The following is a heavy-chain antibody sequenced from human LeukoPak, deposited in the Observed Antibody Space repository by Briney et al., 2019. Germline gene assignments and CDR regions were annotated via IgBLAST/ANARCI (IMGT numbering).Heavy chain of an antibody. J-gene: IGHJ4*02. V-gene: IGHV3-21*06. Sequence: GGSLRLSCAASGFTFSSHSRNWVRQAPGKGLDWVSSFSSSSSYIYYADSVKGRFTISRDNAKNSLYLQMNSLRAEDTAVYYCARDQSSDFWSGYYYFDYWGQGTLVTVSS. CDR1: GFTFSSHS. D-gene: IGHD3-3*01. CDR3: ARDQSSDFWSGYYYFDY. CDR2: FSSSSSYI.